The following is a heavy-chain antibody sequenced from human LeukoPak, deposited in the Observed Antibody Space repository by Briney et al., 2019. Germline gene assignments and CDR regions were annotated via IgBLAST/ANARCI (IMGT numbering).Heavy chain of an antibody. V-gene: IGHV3-13*05. D-gene: IGHD3-3*01. CDR3: ARGFLGDAFDI. CDR1: GFTFSRYD. Sequence: QPGGSLRLSCAASGFTFSRYDMHWVRQATGKGLEWVSAIGTVGDPYYPGSVKGRFTISRENAKNSLYLQMNSLRAGDTAVCYCARGFLGDAFDIWGQGTMVTVSS. J-gene: IGHJ3*02. CDR2: IGTVGDP.